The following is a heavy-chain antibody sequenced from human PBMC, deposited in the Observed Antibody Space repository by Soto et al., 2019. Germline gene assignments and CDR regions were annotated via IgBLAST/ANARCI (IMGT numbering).Heavy chain of an antibody. CDR1: GFIFISYA. V-gene: IGHV3-30*03. CDR3: ARGIAATGKSPPDY. D-gene: IGHD6-13*01. J-gene: IGHJ4*02. Sequence: GGSLRLSCAASGFIFISYAMHWVRQAPGKGLEWVAVISYDGSNKYYVDSVKGRFTISRDNSKNTLYLQMNSLRAEDASVYYCARGIAATGKSPPDYWGQRTLVTVSS. CDR2: ISYDGSNK.